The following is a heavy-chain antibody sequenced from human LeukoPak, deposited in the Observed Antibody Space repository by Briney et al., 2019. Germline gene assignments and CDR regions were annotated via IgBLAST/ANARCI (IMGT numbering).Heavy chain of an antibody. CDR2: IYPGDSDT. V-gene: IGHV5-51*01. J-gene: IGHJ3*02. D-gene: IGHD4-17*01. Sequence: GESLKISCKGSGYSFTSYWIGWVRQMPGKGLEWMGIIYPGDSDTGYSPSFQGQVTISADKSVSTAYLQWSSLKASDTAIYYCARLQPSTATMVGTGAFDIWGQGTMVTVSS. CDR3: ARLQPSTATMVGTGAFDI. CDR1: GYSFTSYW.